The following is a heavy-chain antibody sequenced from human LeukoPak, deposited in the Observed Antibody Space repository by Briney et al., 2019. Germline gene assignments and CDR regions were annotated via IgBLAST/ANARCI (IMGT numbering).Heavy chain of an antibody. V-gene: IGHV3-7*01. CDR3: ARGSSWWELPSLDY. CDR2: IKQDGSEK. CDR1: GFTFSSYW. Sequence: GGSLRLSCAASGFTFSSYWMSWVRQAPGKGLEWVANIKQDGSEKYYVDSVKGRFTISRDNAKNSLYLQMNSLRAEDTAVYYCARGSSWWELPSLDYWGQGTLVTVSS. J-gene: IGHJ4*02. D-gene: IGHD1-26*01.